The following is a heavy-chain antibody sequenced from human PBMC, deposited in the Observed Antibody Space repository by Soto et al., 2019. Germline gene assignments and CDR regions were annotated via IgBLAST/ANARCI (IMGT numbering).Heavy chain of an antibody. Sequence: ASVKVSCKASGGTFSSYAISWVRQAPGQGLEWMGGIIPIFGTANYAQKFQGRVTITADESTSTAYMELSSLRSEDTAVYYCARGYSGYDSLASGSGMDVWGQGTTVTVS. V-gene: IGHV1-69*13. CDR3: ARGYSGYDSLASGSGMDV. CDR2: IIPIFGTA. D-gene: IGHD5-12*01. CDR1: GGTFSSYA. J-gene: IGHJ6*02.